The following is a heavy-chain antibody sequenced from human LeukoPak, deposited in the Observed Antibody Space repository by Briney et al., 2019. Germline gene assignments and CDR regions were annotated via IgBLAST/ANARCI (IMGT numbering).Heavy chain of an antibody. CDR1: GFTFSSYE. Sequence: GGSLRLSCAASGFTFSSYEMNWVRQAPGKGLEWLSYISSSGYTLYYADSVKGRFTISRDNAKNSLYLQMNSLRAEDTAVYYCARGSGLFGYWGQGTLVTVSS. CDR2: ISSSGYTL. J-gene: IGHJ4*02. V-gene: IGHV3-48*03. CDR3: ARGSGLFGY.